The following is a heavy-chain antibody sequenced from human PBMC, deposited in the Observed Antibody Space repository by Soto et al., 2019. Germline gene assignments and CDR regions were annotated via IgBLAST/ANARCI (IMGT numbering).Heavy chain of an antibody. CDR3: ARESGGATATLDYYYFYMDV. J-gene: IGHJ6*03. Sequence: QVQLVQSGAEVKKPGASVTVSCKASGYRFSDYYLHWVRQAPGQGPEWMGWMNPNSGDTKYAQKFKGRVTMTRDTSVRTAFMELNWLKSVETAVYYCARESGGATATLDYYYFYMDVWGIGITVTVSS. D-gene: IGHD5-12*01. CDR2: MNPNSGDT. CDR1: GYRFSDYY. V-gene: IGHV1-2*02.